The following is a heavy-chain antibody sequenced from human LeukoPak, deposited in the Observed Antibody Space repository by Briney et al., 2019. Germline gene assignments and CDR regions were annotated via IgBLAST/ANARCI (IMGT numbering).Heavy chain of an antibody. CDR2: IKQDGSEK. CDR3: AKAPIAVAALNYFDY. J-gene: IGHJ4*02. CDR1: GFTFSSYW. V-gene: IGHV3-7*03. D-gene: IGHD6-19*01. Sequence: GGSLRLSCAASGFTFSSYWMSWVRQAPGKGLEWVANIKQDGSEKYYVDSVKGRFTISRDNAKNSLYLQMNSLRAEDTAVYYCAKAPIAVAALNYFDYWGQGTLVTVSS.